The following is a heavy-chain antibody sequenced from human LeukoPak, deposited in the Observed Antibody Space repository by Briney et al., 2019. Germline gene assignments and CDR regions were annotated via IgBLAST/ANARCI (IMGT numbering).Heavy chain of an antibody. CDR1: GFTFSDYT. CDR2: ITRSSSPI. V-gene: IGHV3-48*01. D-gene: IGHD6-13*01. CDR3: ARDLGQQLAHDAFDI. J-gene: IGHJ3*02. Sequence: PGGSLRLSCVVSGFTFSDYTMNWVRQAPGKGLEWLSYITRSSSPIYYADSVKGRFTTSRDNAKNSLYLQMNSLRAEDTAVYYCARDLGQQLAHDAFDIWGQGTMVTVSS.